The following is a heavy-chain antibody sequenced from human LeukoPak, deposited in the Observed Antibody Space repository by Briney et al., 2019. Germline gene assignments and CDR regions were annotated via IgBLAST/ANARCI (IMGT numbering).Heavy chain of an antibody. D-gene: IGHD5-24*01. CDR3: ARASGLGDGYNFNYYYYYMDV. J-gene: IGHJ6*03. Sequence: ASVKVSCKASGYTFTGYYMHWVRQAPGQGLEWMGWINPNSGGTNYAQKFQGRVTMTRDTSISTAYMELSRLRSDDTAVYYCARASGLGDGYNFNYYYYYMDVWGKGTTVTISS. CDR2: INPNSGGT. CDR1: GYTFTGYY. V-gene: IGHV1-2*02.